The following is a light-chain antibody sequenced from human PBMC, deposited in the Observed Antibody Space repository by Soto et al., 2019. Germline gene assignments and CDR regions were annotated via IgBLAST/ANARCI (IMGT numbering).Light chain of an antibody. J-gene: IGLJ3*02. V-gene: IGLV1-44*01. CDR3: AAWDDSLNGWV. CDR1: SSNIGSNT. CDR2: SNN. Sequence: QSVLTQPPSASGTPGQRVTISCSGSSSNIGSNTVIWYQQLPGTAPKLLIYSNNQRPSGVPDRFSGSKSGTSASLVISGLQSEDEADYYCAAWDDSLNGWVFGGGTQLTVL.